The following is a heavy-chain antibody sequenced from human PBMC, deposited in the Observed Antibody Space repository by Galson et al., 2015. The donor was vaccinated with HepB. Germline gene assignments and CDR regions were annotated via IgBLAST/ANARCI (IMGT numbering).Heavy chain of an antibody. D-gene: IGHD2-15*01. J-gene: IGHJ6*02. CDR3: ARDGVVVVVAATKKGGGGMDV. V-gene: IGHV1-2*04. Sequence: SVKVSCKASGYTFTGYYMHWVRQAPGQGLEWMGWINPNSGGTNYAQKFQGWVTMTRDTSISTAYMELSRLRSDDTAVYYCARDGVVVVVAATKKGGGGMDVWGQGTTVTVSS. CDR2: INPNSGGT. CDR1: GYTFTGYY.